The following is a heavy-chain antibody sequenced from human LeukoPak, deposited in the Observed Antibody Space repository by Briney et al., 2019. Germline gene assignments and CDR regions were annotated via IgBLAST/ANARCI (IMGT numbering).Heavy chain of an antibody. CDR3: ARYCSGGKSHNWFDP. CDR2: IYPGDSDT. Sequence: GESLKISCKGSGYSFTSYWIGWVRQMPGKGLEWMGIIYPGDSDTRYSPSFQGQVTISADKSISTAYLQWSSLKASDTAMYHCARYCSGGKSHNWFDPWGQGTLVTVSS. D-gene: IGHD2-15*01. J-gene: IGHJ5*02. V-gene: IGHV5-51*01. CDR1: GYSFTSYW.